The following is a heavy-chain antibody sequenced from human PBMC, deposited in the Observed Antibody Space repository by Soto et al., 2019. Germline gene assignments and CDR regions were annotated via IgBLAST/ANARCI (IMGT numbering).Heavy chain of an antibody. CDR3: ARELGVPAANHYYYYGMDV. CDR1: GFTFSSYG. J-gene: IGHJ6*02. Sequence: PGGSLRLSCAASGFTFSSYGMHWVRQAPGKGLEWVAVIWYDGSNKYYADSVKGRFTISRDNSKNTLYLQMNSLRAEDTAVYYCARELGVPAANHYYYYGMDVWGQGTTVTVSS. D-gene: IGHD2-2*01. V-gene: IGHV3-33*01. CDR2: IWYDGSNK.